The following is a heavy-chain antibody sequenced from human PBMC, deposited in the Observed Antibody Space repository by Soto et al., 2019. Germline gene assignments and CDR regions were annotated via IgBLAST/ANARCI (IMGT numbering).Heavy chain of an antibody. Sequence: EVQLVESGGGLVQPGGSLRLSCAASGFTFSSYWMSWVRQAPGKGLEWVANIKQDGSEKYYADSVKGRFTISRDNSKNTLYLQMNSLRAEDTAVYYCARDYGDSYYYYYGMDVWGQGTTVTVSS. CDR2: IKQDGSEK. CDR1: GFTFSSYW. D-gene: IGHD4-17*01. J-gene: IGHJ6*02. V-gene: IGHV3-7*01. CDR3: ARDYGDSYYYYYGMDV.